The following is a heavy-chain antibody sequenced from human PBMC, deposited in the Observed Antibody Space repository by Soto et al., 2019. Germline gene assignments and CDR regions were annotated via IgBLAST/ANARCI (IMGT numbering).Heavy chain of an antibody. D-gene: IGHD3-3*01. CDR2: IRSKGNNYAT. V-gene: IGHV3-73*01. CDR3: SRQASDFWSGKPQYYMDV. Sequence: EVQLVESGGGLVQPGGSLKLSCAASGFTFSGSAMHWVRQASGKGLEWVGRIRSKGNNYATAYGASLKGRFTISRDDSKSTAYLQMNSLNTEHTAVYYCSRQASDFWSGKPQYYMDVWGKGTTVTVSS. J-gene: IGHJ6*03. CDR1: GFTFSGSA.